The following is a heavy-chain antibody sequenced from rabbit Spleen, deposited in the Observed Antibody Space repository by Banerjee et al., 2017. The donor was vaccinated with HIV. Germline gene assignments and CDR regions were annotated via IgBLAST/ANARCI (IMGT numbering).Heavy chain of an antibody. Sequence: QEQLVESGGGLVQPEGSLTLTCKASGFDFSSNAMCWVRQAPGKGLEWIGCIYAGSGAPTYYARWAKGRFTISKTSSTTVTLQLTSLTAADTATYFCARGLTVSGAVGGYANYFDLWGPGTLVTVS. J-gene: IGHJ4*01. CDR2: IYAGSGAPT. CDR3: ARGLTVSGAVGGYANYFDL. D-gene: IGHD6-1*01. V-gene: IGHV1S45*01. CDR1: GFDFSSNA.